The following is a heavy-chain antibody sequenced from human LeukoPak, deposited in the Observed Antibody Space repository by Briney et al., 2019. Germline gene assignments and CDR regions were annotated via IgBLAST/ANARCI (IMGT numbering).Heavy chain of an antibody. J-gene: IGHJ4*02. CDR1: GFTFDDYA. Sequence: PGGSLRLSCAASGFTFDDYAMHWVRQAPGKGLEWVSGISWNSGSIGYADSVKGRFTISRDNAKNSLYLQMNSLRAEDTALYYCAKASSSGYYLDYWGQGTLVTVSS. CDR2: ISWNSGSI. V-gene: IGHV3-9*01. D-gene: IGHD3-22*01. CDR3: AKASSSGYYLDY.